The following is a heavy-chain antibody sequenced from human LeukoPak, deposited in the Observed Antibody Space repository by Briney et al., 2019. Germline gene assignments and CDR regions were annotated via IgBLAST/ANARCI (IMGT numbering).Heavy chain of an antibody. J-gene: IGHJ4*02. CDR2: INHSGST. CDR3: ARTVGNRFGY. D-gene: IGHD4-23*01. CDR1: GGSFSGYY. V-gene: IGHV4-34*01. Sequence: SETLSLTCAVYGGSFSGYYWSWIRQPPGKGLEWIGEINHSGSTNYNPSLKSRVTISVDTSKNQFSLKLSSVTAADTAVYYCARTVGNRFGYWGQGTLVAVSS.